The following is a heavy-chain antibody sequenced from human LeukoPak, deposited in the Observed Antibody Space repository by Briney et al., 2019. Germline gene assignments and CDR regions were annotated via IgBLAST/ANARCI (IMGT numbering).Heavy chain of an antibody. D-gene: IGHD2-2*01. CDR2: IYYSGST. V-gene: IGHV4-59*01. Sequence: ASETLSLTCTVSGGSISSYYWSWIRQPPGKGLEWIGYIYYSGSTNYNPSLKSRVTISVDTSKNQFSLKLSSVTAADTAVYYCARDRGYCSSTSCPYHWFDPWGQGTLVTVSS. CDR3: ARDRGYCSSTSCPYHWFDP. CDR1: GGSISSYY. J-gene: IGHJ5*02.